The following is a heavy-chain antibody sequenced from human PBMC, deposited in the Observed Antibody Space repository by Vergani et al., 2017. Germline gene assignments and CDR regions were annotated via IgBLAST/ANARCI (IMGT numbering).Heavy chain of an antibody. CDR3: ARLDYYGSGSYYNGLRNQDGMDV. D-gene: IGHD3-10*01. CDR2: IDPSDSYT. J-gene: IGHJ6*02. V-gene: IGHV5-10-1*01. Sequence: EVQLVQSGAEVKKPGESLRISCKGSGYSFTSYWISWVRQMPGKGLEWMGRIDPSDSYTNYSPSFHGHVTISADKSIITAYLQWSSLKASDTAMYYCARLDYYGSGSYYNGLRNQDGMDVWGQGTTVTVSS. CDR1: GYSFTSYW.